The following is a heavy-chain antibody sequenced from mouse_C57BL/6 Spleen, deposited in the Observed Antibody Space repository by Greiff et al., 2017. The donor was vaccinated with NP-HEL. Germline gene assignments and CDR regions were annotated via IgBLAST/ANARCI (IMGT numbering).Heavy chain of an antibody. CDR3: ARWGYGSSQRYYFDY. J-gene: IGHJ2*01. V-gene: IGHV1-54*01. Sequence: VQLQQSGAELVRPGTSVKVSCKASGYAFTNYLIEWVKQRPGQGLEWIGVINPGSGGTNYNEKFKGKATLTADKSSSTAYMQLSSLTSEDSAVYFCARWGYGSSQRYYFDYWGQGTTLTVSS. D-gene: IGHD1-1*01. CDR2: INPGSGGT. CDR1: GYAFTNYL.